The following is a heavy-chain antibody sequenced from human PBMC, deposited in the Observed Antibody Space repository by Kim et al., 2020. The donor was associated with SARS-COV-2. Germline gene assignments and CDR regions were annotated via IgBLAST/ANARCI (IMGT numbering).Heavy chain of an antibody. Sequence: ASVKVSCKASGYTFTSYAMHWVRQAPGQRLEWMGWINAGNGNTKYSQKFQGRVTITRDTSASTAYMELSSLRSEDTAVYYCARNHNWNYLGIHYYYYYGMDVWGQGTTVTVSS. CDR1: GYTFTSYA. CDR3: ARNHNWNYLGIHYYYYYGMDV. CDR2: INAGNGNT. J-gene: IGHJ6*02. V-gene: IGHV1-3*01. D-gene: IGHD1-7*01.